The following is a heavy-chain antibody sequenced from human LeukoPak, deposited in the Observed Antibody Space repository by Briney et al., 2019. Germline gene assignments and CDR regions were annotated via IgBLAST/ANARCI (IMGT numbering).Heavy chain of an antibody. D-gene: IGHD3-9*01. CDR3: ARHVGPKLRYFGSIYFDY. J-gene: IGHJ4*02. V-gene: IGHV4-34*01. CDR2: INHSGST. CDR1: GGSISSYY. Sequence: SETLSLTCTVSGGSISSYYWSWIRQPPGKGLEWIGEINHSGSTNYNPSLKSRVTISVDTSKNQFSLKLSSVTAADTAVYYCARHVGPKLRYFGSIYFDYWGQGTLVTVSS.